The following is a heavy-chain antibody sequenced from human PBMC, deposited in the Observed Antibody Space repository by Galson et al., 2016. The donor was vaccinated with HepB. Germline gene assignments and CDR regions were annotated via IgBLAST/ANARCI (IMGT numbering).Heavy chain of an antibody. V-gene: IGHV3-21*01. Sequence: SLRLSCAASGFTFSSYSMNWVRQAPGKGLEWVSSIGSNNRYIYYADSVRGRFTISRDNARRSLYLQMNSLRAEDTAVYYCAGWYLGYRFYCMDVWGQGITVTVSS. CDR2: IGSNNRYI. D-gene: IGHD6-19*01. CDR1: GFTFSSYS. J-gene: IGHJ6*02. CDR3: AGWYLGYRFYCMDV.